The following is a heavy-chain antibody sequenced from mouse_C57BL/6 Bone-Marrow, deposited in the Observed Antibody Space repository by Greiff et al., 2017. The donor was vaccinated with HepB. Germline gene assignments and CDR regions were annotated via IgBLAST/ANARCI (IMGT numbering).Heavy chain of an antibody. CDR3: ARSGYYDYDLPGFFH. V-gene: IGHV3-6*01. CDR1: GDALNSGEA. D-gene: IGHD2-4*01. J-gene: IGHJ3*01. CDR2: ISYDGSN. Sequence: EAGKGRGKKAKSLFGTGGGAGDALNSGEAGNCGGQFPGNKLEWMGYISYDGSNNYNPSLKNRISITRDTSKNQFFRKLNSVTTEDTATYYCARSGYYDYDLPGFFHWGQGTLVTVSA.